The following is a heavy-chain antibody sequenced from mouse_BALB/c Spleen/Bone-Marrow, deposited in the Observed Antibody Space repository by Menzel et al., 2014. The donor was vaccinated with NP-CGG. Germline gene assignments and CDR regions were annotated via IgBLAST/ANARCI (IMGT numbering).Heavy chain of an antibody. CDR1: GYVFSTYW. J-gene: IGHJ2*01. Sequence: VQRVESGAELVRPGSSVKISCESSGYVFSTYWINWVKQRPGQGLEWIGQIYPGDGDTDYNGKFKDKATLTADKSSNTAYMQLSSLTSEDSAVYYCARGGISVDYWGQGTTLTGSS. CDR3: ARGGISVDY. CDR2: IYPGDGDT. V-gene: IGHV1-80*01.